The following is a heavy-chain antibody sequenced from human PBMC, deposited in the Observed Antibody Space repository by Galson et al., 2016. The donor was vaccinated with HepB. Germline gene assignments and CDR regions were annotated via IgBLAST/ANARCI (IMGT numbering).Heavy chain of an antibody. J-gene: IGHJ4*02. D-gene: IGHD3-3*01. CDR3: ARGSLFFGNSFDY. CDR1: GTSIGGGGYY. Sequence: TLSLTCTVSGTSIGGGGYYWSWIRQHPEKGLEWIGYFHYSGNTYYAPSLKSRVTISVDTSKTQLSLKLSSVTAADTAVYYCARGSLFFGNSFDYWGQGTLVTVSS. CDR2: FHYSGNT. V-gene: IGHV4-31*03.